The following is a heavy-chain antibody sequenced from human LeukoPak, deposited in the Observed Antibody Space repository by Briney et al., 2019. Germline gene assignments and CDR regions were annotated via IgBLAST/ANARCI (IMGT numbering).Heavy chain of an antibody. Sequence: SETLSLTCTVSGGSISSSSYYWGWIRQPPGKGLEWIGSIYYSGSTYYNPSLKSRVTISVDTSNNQFSLKLSAVTAADTAVYYCASVRREFGESSYSYSYYYMHVWGNGTTVTIAS. V-gene: IGHV4-39*01. D-gene: IGHD3-10*01. CDR2: IYYSGST. J-gene: IGHJ6*03. CDR3: ASVRREFGESSYSYSYYYMHV. CDR1: GGSISSSSYY.